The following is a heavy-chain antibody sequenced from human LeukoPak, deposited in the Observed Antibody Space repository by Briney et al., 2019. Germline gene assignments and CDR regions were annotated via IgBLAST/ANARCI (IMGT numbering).Heavy chain of an antibody. Sequence: GGSLTLSCAASGFTFSSFAMSWVSQAPGKGLEWLSTIAASSGRTYYADSVKGRFTISRDNSKNTLYLQMNSLRAEDTAVYYCAKPTALASFDNWGQGCLDAVSS. D-gene: IGHD5-18*01. CDR2: IAASSGRT. V-gene: IGHV3-23*01. J-gene: IGHJ4*02. CDR3: AKPTALASFDN. CDR1: GFTFSSFA.